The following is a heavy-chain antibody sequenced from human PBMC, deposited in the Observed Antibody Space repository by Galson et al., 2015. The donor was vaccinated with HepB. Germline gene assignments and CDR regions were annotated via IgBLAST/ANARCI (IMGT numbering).Heavy chain of an antibody. CDR1: GFTFSSYE. Sequence: SLRLSCAASGFTFSSYEMNWVRQAPGKGLEWVSYISSSGYTIYYADSVKGRFTISRDNAKNSLYLQMNSLRAEDTAVYYCARAPFRSSGWCIDYWGQGTLVTVSS. D-gene: IGHD6-19*01. V-gene: IGHV3-48*03. J-gene: IGHJ4*02. CDR3: ARAPFRSSGWCIDY. CDR2: ISSSGYTI.